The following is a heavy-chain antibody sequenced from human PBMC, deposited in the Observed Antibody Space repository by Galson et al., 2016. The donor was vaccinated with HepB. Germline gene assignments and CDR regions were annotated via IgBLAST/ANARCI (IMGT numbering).Heavy chain of an antibody. J-gene: IGHJ6*02. Sequence: SCKASGHPSTTYAINWVRPAPGQGLEWMGWINANTGNPTYAQGFRGRFVFSLDTSVSTAHLQISSLKTEDIGVYYCASSKVGAVYYFGSGNYPYGMDVWGQGTTVTVSS. CDR1: GHPSTTYA. D-gene: IGHD3-10*01. V-gene: IGHV7-4-1*02. CDR2: INANTGNP. CDR3: ASSKVGAVYYFGSGNYPYGMDV.